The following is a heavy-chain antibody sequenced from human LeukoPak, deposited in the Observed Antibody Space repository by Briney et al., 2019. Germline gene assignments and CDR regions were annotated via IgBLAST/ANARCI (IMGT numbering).Heavy chain of an antibody. CDR3: ARASITYYYYYYMGV. V-gene: IGHV4-59*01. CDR1: GGSLSSYY. Sequence: SETLSLTCTVSGGSLSSYYWSWIRQPPGKGLEWIGYIHYSGSTNYNPSLKSRVTISVDTSKNQFSLKLSSVTAADTAVYYCARASITYYYYYYMGVWGKGTTVTVSS. J-gene: IGHJ6*03. D-gene: IGHD1-14*01. CDR2: IHYSGST.